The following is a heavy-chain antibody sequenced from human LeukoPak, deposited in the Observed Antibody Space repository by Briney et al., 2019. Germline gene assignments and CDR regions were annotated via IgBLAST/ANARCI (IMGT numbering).Heavy chain of an antibody. CDR3: ARRFFWSSYYVY. CDR1: GGSFSGYY. D-gene: IGHD3-3*01. Sequence: SETLSLTCAVYGGSFSGYYWSWIRQPPGKGLEWIGEINHSGSTNYNPSLKSRVTISVDTSKNQFSLKLSSVTAADTAVYYCARRFFWSSYYVYWGQGTLVTVSS. CDR2: INHSGST. J-gene: IGHJ4*02. V-gene: IGHV4-34*01.